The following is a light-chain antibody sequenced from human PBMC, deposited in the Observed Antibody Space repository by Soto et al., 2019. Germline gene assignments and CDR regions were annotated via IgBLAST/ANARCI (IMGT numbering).Light chain of an antibody. J-gene: IGLJ1*01. V-gene: IGLV2-8*01. Sequence: QSALTQPASLSGSPGQSITISCTGTSSDIGAYDYVSWYQQHPGKAPKLMIYQVSKRPSGVPDRFSGSKSGNTASLTVSGLQAEDEADYYCSSYVGSNTLYVFGTGTKLTVL. CDR2: QVS. CDR3: SSYVGSNTLYV. CDR1: SSDIGAYDY.